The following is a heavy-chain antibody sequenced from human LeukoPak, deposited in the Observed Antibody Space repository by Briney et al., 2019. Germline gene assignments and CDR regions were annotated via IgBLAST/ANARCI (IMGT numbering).Heavy chain of an antibody. CDR3: ARVRSYDSSGPNWFDP. CDR1: GFTFSSYS. J-gene: IGHJ5*02. Sequence: GGSLRLSCAASGFTFSSYSMNWVRQAPGKGLEWVSSISSSSSYIYYADSVKGRFTISRDNAKNSLYLQMNSLRAEDTAVYYCARVRSYDSSGPNWFDPWGQGTLVTVSS. CDR2: ISSSSSYI. D-gene: IGHD3-22*01. V-gene: IGHV3-21*04.